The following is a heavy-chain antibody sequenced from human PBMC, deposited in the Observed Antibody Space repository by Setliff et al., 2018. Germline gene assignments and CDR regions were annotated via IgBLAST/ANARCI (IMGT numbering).Heavy chain of an antibody. Sequence: ASVKVSCKASGYTFTNYGISWVRQAPGQGLELMGWISASNGDTNYAQKLQGRVTMTTDTSTSTAYMELRRLKSDDTAVYYCARGEHIVSGDFYHYIDVWGKGTTVTVSS. V-gene: IGHV1-18*01. J-gene: IGHJ6*03. CDR2: ISASNGDT. CDR1: GYTFTNYG. CDR3: ARGEHIVSGDFYHYIDV. D-gene: IGHD2-15*01.